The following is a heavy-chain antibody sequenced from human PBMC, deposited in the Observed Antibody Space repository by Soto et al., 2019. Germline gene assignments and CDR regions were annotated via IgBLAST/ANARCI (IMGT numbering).Heavy chain of an antibody. Sequence: GASVKVSCKVSGYTLTELSMHWVRHAPGKGLEWMGGFDPEDGETIYAQKFQGRVTMTEDISTDTAYMELSSLRSEDTAVYDCSTSTGSDYYMEVWGKGTTVNV. V-gene: IGHV1-24*01. CDR1: GYTLTELS. CDR3: STSTGSDYYMEV. J-gene: IGHJ6*03. D-gene: IGHD2-2*01. CDR2: FDPEDGET.